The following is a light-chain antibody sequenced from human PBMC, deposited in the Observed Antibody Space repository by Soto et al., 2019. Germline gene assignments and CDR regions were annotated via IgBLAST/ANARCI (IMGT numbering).Light chain of an antibody. V-gene: IGKV3-15*01. Sequence: ETVMTQSPATLSVSPGERATLSCRASQNIYSNVAWYQQRPGQAPRLLIYRASTRAPGIPARFSGSGSGTEFTLTISSLQSEDFTVYSCLQYHNLWAFGQGTKVDNK. CDR2: RAS. J-gene: IGKJ1*01. CDR3: LQYHNLWA. CDR1: QNIYSN.